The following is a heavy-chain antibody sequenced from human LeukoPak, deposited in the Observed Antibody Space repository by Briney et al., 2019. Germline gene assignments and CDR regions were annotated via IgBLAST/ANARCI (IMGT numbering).Heavy chain of an antibody. Sequence: GGSLRLSCAASGFTFSSYWMHWVRQAPGEGLMWVSRINSDGRSTDYAGSVKGRFTISRDNAQNTLYLQMNSLRAEDTAVYYCARTNYYDSNRAYYRQFDYWGQGTLVTVSS. CDR1: GFTFSSYW. D-gene: IGHD3-22*01. V-gene: IGHV3-74*01. CDR2: INSDGRST. J-gene: IGHJ4*02. CDR3: ARTNYYDSNRAYYRQFDY.